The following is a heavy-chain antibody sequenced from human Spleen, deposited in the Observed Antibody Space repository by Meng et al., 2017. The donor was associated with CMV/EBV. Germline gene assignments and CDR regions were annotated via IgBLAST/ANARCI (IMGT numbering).Heavy chain of an antibody. CDR3: ARHHVEMASRVSDY. V-gene: IGHV4-39*01. Sequence: GSLRLSCAASGFTFSDYYMSWIRQPPGKGLEWIGTVSYSGYPYYNPSLKSRVSISADASKNLFSLNLSSVTAADTAVYYCARHHVEMASRVSDYWGQGTLVTVSS. CDR1: GFTFSDYY. D-gene: IGHD5-24*01. CDR2: VSYSGYP. J-gene: IGHJ4*02.